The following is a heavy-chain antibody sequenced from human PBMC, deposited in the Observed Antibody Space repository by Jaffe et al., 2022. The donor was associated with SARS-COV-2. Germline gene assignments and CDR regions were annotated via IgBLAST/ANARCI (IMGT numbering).Heavy chain of an antibody. CDR3: AKDSDYYYDSSGYFDY. V-gene: IGHV3-30*18. CDR2: ISYDGSNK. D-gene: IGHD3-22*01. Sequence: QVQLVESGGGVVQPGRSLRLSCAASGFTFSSYGMHWVRQAPGKGLEWVAVISYDGSNKYYADSVKGRFTISRDNSKNTLYLQMNSLRAEDTAVYYCAKDSDYYYDSSGYFDYWGQGTLVTVSS. CDR1: GFTFSSYG. J-gene: IGHJ4*02.